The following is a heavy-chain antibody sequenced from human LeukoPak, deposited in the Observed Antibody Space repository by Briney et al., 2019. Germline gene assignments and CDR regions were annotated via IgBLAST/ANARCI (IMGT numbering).Heavy chain of an antibody. CDR1: GFTFSSYA. J-gene: IGHJ4*02. Sequence: GGSLRLSCATSGFTFSSYAMNWVRQAPGKGLEWVSGIGASGGSTYYADSVKGRFTISRDNSKNTLYLQMNSLRTEDTAVYYCAKAEGYDILTGLDYWGEGTLVTVSS. D-gene: IGHD3-9*01. CDR2: IGASGGST. V-gene: IGHV3-23*01. CDR3: AKAEGYDILTGLDY.